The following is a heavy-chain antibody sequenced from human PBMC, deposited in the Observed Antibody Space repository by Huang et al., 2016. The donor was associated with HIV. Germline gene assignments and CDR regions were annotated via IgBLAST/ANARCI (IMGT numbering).Heavy chain of an antibody. J-gene: IGHJ1*01. CDR3: ALKGDSSGWEYFRH. CDR1: GFIFSNYG. D-gene: IGHD6-19*01. Sequence: QVQLVESGGGVVQPGRSLRLSCAAFGFIFSNYGRHGVRQVPGKGLEWVALISYDGSKKYYTDSVKGRFSISRDNSKNTLYLQMNSLRAEDTAVYYCALKGDSSGWEYFRHWGQGTLVTVSS. CDR2: ISYDGSKK. V-gene: IGHV3-30*03.